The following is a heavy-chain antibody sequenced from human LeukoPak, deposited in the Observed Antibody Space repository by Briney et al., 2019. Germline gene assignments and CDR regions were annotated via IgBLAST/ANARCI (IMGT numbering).Heavy chain of an antibody. CDR3: ARDPLWDYQFDY. V-gene: IGHV3-30*04. CDR2: ISYDGSNK. D-gene: IGHD1-7*01. Sequence: GGSLGLSCAASGFTFSSYAMQWVRQAPGKGLEWVAVISYDGSNKYYADSVKGRFTISRDNSKNTLYLQVNSLRAEDTAVYYCARDPLWDYQFDYWGQGTLVTVSS. CDR1: GFTFSSYA. J-gene: IGHJ4*02.